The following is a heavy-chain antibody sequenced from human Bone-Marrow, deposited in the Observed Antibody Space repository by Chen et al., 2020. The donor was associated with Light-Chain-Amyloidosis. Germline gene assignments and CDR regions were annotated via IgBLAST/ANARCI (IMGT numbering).Heavy chain of an antibody. D-gene: IGHD1-1*01. CDR1: GGSLNSGGYY. CDR3: ARDRYSTTPWDYSSGMDV. CDR2: IDYSGSS. J-gene: IGHJ6*02. Sequence: QVQLQESGPGLVKPSQTLSLTCSVSGGSLNSGGYYWSWIRQHPGKGLEWIGFIDYSGSSYYNPSLQSRVTISIDTSKKEFSLRLSSVTAADTAVYYCARDRYSTTPWDYSSGMDVWGQGTTVTVSS. V-gene: IGHV4-31*03.